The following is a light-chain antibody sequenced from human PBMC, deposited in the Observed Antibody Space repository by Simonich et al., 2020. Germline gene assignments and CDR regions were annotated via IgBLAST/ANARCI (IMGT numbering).Light chain of an antibody. CDR1: QSVLYSSNNKNY. CDR2: WAT. Sequence: DIVMTQSPDSLAVSLCERATINCKSSQSVLYSSNNKNYLAWYQQKSGQPPKLLIYWATTRESGVPDRFSGSGSGTDFTLTISSLQAEDVAVYYCQQYYSTPTFGGGTKVEIK. V-gene: IGKV4-1*01. CDR3: QQYYSTPT. J-gene: IGKJ4*01.